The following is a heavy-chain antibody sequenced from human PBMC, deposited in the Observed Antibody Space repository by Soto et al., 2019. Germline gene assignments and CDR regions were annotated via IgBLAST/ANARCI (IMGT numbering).Heavy chain of an antibody. J-gene: IGHJ4*02. CDR1: GFVFSNYA. CDR3: AKENPGTGTYN. Sequence: PGGSLRLSCAASGFVFSNYAMHWVRQAPGKRPEWVAVILSDESKKYYADSMKGRFTISRDNSKNTLYLQMNSLSTEDTGVYYCAKENPGTGTYNWGQGTLVTVSS. CDR2: ILSDESKK. V-gene: IGHV3-30*18. D-gene: IGHD2-8*02.